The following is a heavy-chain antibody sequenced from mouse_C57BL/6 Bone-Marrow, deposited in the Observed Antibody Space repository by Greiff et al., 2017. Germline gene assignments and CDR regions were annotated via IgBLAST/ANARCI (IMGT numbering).Heavy chain of an antibody. D-gene: IGHD6-1*01. J-gene: IGHJ3*01. V-gene: IGHV5-6*01. CDR3: ARASSFAY. CDR2: ISSGGSYT. CDR1: GFTFSSYG. Sequence: EVHLVESGGDLVKPGGSLKLSCAASGFTFSSYGMSWVRQTPDKRLEWVATISSGGSYTYYPDSVKGRFTISRDNAKNTLYLQMSSLKSEDTAMYYCARASSFAYWGQGTLVTVSA.